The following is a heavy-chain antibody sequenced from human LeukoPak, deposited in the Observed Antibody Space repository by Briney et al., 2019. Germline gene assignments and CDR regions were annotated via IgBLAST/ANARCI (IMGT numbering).Heavy chain of an antibody. CDR3: VRGNDYGGPHY. Sequence: PGGSLRLPCAVPGFTFSSYWMHWVRQAPGKGLVWVSRIDRDGNRINYADSVKGRFTISRDNGKNTLFLQMNSLRAEDAAVYYCVRGNDYGGPHYWGQGTLVTVSS. D-gene: IGHD4-23*01. CDR2: IDRDGNRI. V-gene: IGHV3-74*01. J-gene: IGHJ4*02. CDR1: GFTFSSYW.